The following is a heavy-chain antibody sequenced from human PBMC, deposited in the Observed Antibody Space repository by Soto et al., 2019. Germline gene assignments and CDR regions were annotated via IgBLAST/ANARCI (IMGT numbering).Heavy chain of an antibody. CDR1: GFTFSSYW. Sequence: GGSLRLSCAASGFTFSSYWMSWVRQAPGKGLEWVANIKQDGSEKYYVDSVKGRFTISRDNAKNSLYLQMNSLRAEDTAVYYCARRSWGSPDGNDAFDIWGQGTMVTVSS. D-gene: IGHD7-27*01. CDR3: ARRSWGSPDGNDAFDI. J-gene: IGHJ3*02. V-gene: IGHV3-7*03. CDR2: IKQDGSEK.